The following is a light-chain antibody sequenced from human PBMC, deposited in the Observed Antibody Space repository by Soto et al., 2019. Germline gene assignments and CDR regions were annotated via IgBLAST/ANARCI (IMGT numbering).Light chain of an antibody. V-gene: IGKV3D-15*01. CDR1: QSVSSS. CDR2: GAS. Sequence: EILMTQSPGTLSLSPGERATLSCRASQSVSSSFLAWYQQKPGQAPRLLIYGASSRATGIPDRFSGSGSGTEFTLTISSLQSEDFAVYYCQQYNNWPVTFGQGTKVDIK. J-gene: IGKJ1*01. CDR3: QQYNNWPVT.